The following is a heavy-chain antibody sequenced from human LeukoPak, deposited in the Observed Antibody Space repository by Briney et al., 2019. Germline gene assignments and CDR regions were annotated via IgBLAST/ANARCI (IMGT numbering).Heavy chain of an antibody. CDR1: GYTFTSYG. CDR2: ISAYNGNT. Sequence: ASVKVSCKASGYTFTSYGISWVRQAPGQGLEWMGWISAYNGNTNYAQKLQGRVTMTTDTSTSTAYMELRSLRSDDTAVYYCARASTVTTGGSWFDPWGQGTLVTVSS. D-gene: IGHD4-17*01. CDR3: ARASTVTTGGSWFDP. V-gene: IGHV1-18*01. J-gene: IGHJ5*02.